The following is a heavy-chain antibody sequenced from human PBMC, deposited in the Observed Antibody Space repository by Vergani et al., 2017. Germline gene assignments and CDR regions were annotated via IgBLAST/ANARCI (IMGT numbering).Heavy chain of an antibody. V-gene: IGHV1-2*02. CDR2: INPNSGGT. CDR1: GYTFTGYY. J-gene: IGHJ6*02. Sequence: QVQLVQSGAEVKKPGASVKVSCKASGYTFTGYYMHWVRQAPGQGLEWMGWINPNSGGTNYAQKFQGRVTMTRDTSISTAYMELSRLRSDDTAVYYCARGKGYCSGGSGYEGRYYYYGMDVWGQGTTVTVSS. D-gene: IGHD2-15*01. CDR3: ARGKGYCSGGSGYEGRYYYYGMDV.